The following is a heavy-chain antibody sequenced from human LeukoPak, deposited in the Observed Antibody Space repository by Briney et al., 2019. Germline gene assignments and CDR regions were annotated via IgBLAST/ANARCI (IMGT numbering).Heavy chain of an antibody. CDR2: INPNSGGT. CDR1: GYTFTSYD. V-gene: IGHV1-2*02. J-gene: IGHJ4*02. Sequence: ASVKVSCKASGYTFTSYDINWVRQATGQGLEWMGWINPNSGGTNYAQKFQGRVTMTRDTSISTAYMELSRLRSDDTAVYYCARAELEMATIGGDYWGQGTLVTVSS. CDR3: ARAELEMATIGGDY. D-gene: IGHD5-24*01.